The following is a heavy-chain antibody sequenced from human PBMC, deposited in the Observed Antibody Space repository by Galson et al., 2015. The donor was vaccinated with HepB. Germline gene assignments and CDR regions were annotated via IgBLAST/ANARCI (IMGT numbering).Heavy chain of an antibody. Sequence: SLRLSCAASGFTFTNYWVTWVRQVPGKGLEWVANINQDGSEKYYVDSVKGRFTISRDNAKNSLYLQMNSLRAEDTAVYYCARGYYYMDVWGRGTTVTVSS. CDR2: INQDGSEK. V-gene: IGHV3-7*03. CDR3: ARGYYYMDV. J-gene: IGHJ6*03. CDR1: GFTFTNYW.